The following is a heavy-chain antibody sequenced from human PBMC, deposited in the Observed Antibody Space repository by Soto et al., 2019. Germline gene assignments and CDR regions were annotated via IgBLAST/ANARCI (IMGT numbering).Heavy chain of an antibody. Sequence: ASVKVSCKASGGTFSTYTINWVRQAPGQGLEWMGGIIPIFSIANYAQKFQGRVTITADESTSTAYMELSSLRSEDTAVYYCARENSGNYFDAFDIWGQGTMVTVSS. CDR2: IIPIFSIA. V-gene: IGHV1-69*13. D-gene: IGHD1-26*01. J-gene: IGHJ3*02. CDR3: ARENSGNYFDAFDI. CDR1: GGTFSTYT.